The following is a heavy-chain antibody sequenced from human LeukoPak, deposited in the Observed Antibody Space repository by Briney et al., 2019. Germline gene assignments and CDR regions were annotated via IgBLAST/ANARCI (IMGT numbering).Heavy chain of an antibody. CDR2: IYAGEGA. D-gene: IGHD5-18*01. Sequence: SETLSLTCTVSGDTISNYFWSWIRQPAGKGLEWIGRIYAGEGAKYNPSLETRVTVSVDTSTNQLSLKLSSVTAADTAVYYCAREGYSYGYYFDYWGQGTLVTVSS. J-gene: IGHJ4*02. CDR1: GDTISNYF. V-gene: IGHV4-4*07. CDR3: AREGYSYGYYFDY.